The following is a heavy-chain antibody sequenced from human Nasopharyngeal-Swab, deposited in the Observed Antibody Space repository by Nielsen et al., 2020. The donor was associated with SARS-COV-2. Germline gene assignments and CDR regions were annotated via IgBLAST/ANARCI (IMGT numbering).Heavy chain of an antibody. CDR1: GFTFSSYR. Sequence: GGSLRLSCAASGFTFSSYRMSWVRQAPGKGLEWVANIKQDGSEKFYVDSVKGRFTISRDNAKNSLYLQMNSLRAEDTAVYYCARGDYYDSSGDYVDAFDIWGQGTMVTVS. V-gene: IGHV3-7*03. CDR3: ARGDYYDSSGDYVDAFDI. D-gene: IGHD3-22*01. CDR2: IKQDGSEK. J-gene: IGHJ3*02.